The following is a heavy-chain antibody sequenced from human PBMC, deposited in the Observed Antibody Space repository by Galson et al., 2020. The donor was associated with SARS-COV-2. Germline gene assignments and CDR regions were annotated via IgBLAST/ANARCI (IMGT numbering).Heavy chain of an antibody. D-gene: IGHD3-10*01. J-gene: IGHJ6*03. V-gene: IGHV3-21*01. CDR2: SSSSSSYI. Sequence: GESLKISCAASGFTFSSYSMNWVRQAPGKGLEWVSSSSSSSSYIYYADSVKGRFTISRDNAKNSLYLQMNSLRAEDTAVYYCATYYYGSGSNPGYYYYYMDVWGKGTTVTISS. CDR1: GFTFSSYS. CDR3: ATYYYGSGSNPGYYYYYMDV.